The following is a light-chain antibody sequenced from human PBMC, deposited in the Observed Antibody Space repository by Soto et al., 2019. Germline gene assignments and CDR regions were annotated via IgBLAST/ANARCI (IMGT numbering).Light chain of an antibody. CDR1: QSVSSD. Sequence: EIVMTQSPATLSVSPGERATLSCRASQSVSSDLAWYQQQPGQAPRLLIYGASTRATGIPARFTGSGSGTEFTLTISSLQAEDVATYYCQQYNNWPYTFGQGTKLE. J-gene: IGKJ2*01. CDR2: GAS. V-gene: IGKV3-15*01. CDR3: QQYNNWPYT.